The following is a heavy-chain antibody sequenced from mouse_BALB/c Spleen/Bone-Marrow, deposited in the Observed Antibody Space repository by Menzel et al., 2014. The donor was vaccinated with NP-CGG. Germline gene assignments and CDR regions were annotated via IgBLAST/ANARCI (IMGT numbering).Heavy chain of an antibody. CDR3: TGEDYGAY. Sequence: EVKLMESGGGLVQPGGSLKLSCAASGFTFTSYTMSWVRQTPEKRLEWVAYISNGGGSAYYPDTVKGRFTISRDNAKNTLYLQMSSLKSEVTARYYCTGEDYGAYWGQGTLVTVSA. J-gene: IGHJ3*01. CDR1: GFTFTSYT. D-gene: IGHD2-4*01. CDR2: ISNGGGSA. V-gene: IGHV5-12-2*01.